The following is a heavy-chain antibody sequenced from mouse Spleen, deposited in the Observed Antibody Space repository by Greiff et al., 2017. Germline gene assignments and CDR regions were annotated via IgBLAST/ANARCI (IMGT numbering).Heavy chain of an antibody. CDR1: GYTFTDYY. D-gene: IGHD1-1*01. CDR2: IYPGSGNT. Sequence: VKLMESGAELVRPGASVKLSCKASGYTFTDYYINWVKQRPGQGLEWIARIYPGSGNTYYNEKFKGKATLTAEKSSSTAYMQLSSLTSEDSAVYFCARIGDYYGREYFDVWGAGTTVTVSS. J-gene: IGHJ1*01. CDR3: ARIGDYYGREYFDV. V-gene: IGHV1-76*01.